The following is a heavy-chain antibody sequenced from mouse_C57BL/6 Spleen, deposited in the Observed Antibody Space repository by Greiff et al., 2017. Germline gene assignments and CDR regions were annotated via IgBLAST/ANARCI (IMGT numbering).Heavy chain of an antibody. Sequence: EVKLQQSGGGLVKPGGSLKLSCAASGFTFSDYGMHWVRQAPEKGLEWVAYISSGSSTIYSADTVKGRFTLSRANAKNTLFLQMTSLRSEDTVMYNCARREISTYGSSPYYYAMDDWGQGTSVTVSS. CDR3: ARREISTYGSSPYYYAMDD. D-gene: IGHD1-1*01. J-gene: IGHJ4*01. CDR2: ISSGSSTI. V-gene: IGHV5-17*01. CDR1: GFTFSDYG.